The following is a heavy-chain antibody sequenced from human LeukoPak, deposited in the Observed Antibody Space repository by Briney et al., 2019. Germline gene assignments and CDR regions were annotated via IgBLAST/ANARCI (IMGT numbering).Heavy chain of an antibody. J-gene: IGHJ3*02. V-gene: IGHV1-2*02. CDR3: ARFGVVTNDAFDI. CDR2: INPNSGVT. D-gene: IGHD3-3*01. Sequence: VASVKVSCKASGNTFNGYYLHWVRQAPGQGLEWMGWINPNSGVTKFAQQFQGRVTMTWDTSVSTAYMELSRLTSDDTAMYYCARFGVVTNDAFDIWGQGTMVTISS. CDR1: GNTFNGYY.